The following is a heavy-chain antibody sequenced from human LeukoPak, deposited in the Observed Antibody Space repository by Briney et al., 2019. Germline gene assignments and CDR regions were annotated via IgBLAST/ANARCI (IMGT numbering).Heavy chain of an antibody. Sequence: ASVKVSCKASGYKFTNYGISWVRQAPGQGLEWMGWISPYNGNTIYAQKLQGRVTMTTDTSTSTAYMELRSLRSDDTAVYYCARESRYYDYVWGSYRYSFDYWGQGTLVTVSS. CDR3: ARESRYYDYVWGSYRYSFDY. J-gene: IGHJ4*02. V-gene: IGHV1-18*01. D-gene: IGHD3-16*02. CDR2: ISPYNGNT. CDR1: GYKFTNYG.